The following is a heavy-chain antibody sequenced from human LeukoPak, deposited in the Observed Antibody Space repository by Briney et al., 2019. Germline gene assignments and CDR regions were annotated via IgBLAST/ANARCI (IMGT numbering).Heavy chain of an antibody. D-gene: IGHD6-13*01. J-gene: IGHJ4*02. CDR1: GYTFTSYG. CDR2: INTNTGNP. CDR3: ARAPSSSGIDY. V-gene: IGHV7-4-1*02. Sequence: ASLKVSCKPSGYTFTSYGVSWVRQAPGQGLEWMGWINTNTGNPTYAQGFTGRFVFSLDTSVSTAYLQISSLTAEDTAVYYCARAPSSSGIDYWGQGTLVTVSS.